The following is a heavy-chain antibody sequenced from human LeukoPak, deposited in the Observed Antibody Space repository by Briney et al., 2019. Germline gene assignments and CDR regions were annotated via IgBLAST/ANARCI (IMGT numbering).Heavy chain of an antibody. V-gene: IGHV3-23*01. CDR2: ISERGGST. Sequence: PGGSLRLSCVVSGITLSNYGMSWVRQAPGKGLEWVSGISERGGSTNYADSVKGRFIISRDTSKNPVYLQMNSLRVEDTGVYFCAKRGIVIRAVIIIGFHKEAYYFDYWGQGILVTVSS. D-gene: IGHD3-10*01. CDR1: GITLSNYG. CDR3: AKRGIVIRAVIIIGFHKEAYYFDY. J-gene: IGHJ4*02.